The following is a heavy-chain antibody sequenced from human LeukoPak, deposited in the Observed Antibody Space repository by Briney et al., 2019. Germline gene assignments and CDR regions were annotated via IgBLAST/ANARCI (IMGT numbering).Heavy chain of an antibody. CDR3: ARGDGYNYFVH. Sequence: GGSLRLSCAASGFTFSSYAMSWVRQAPEKGLEWVSAISGSGGSTYYADSVKGRFTISRDNSKNTLYLQMNSLRAEDTALYYCARGDGYNYFVHWGQGTLVTVSS. V-gene: IGHV3-23*01. J-gene: IGHJ4*02. CDR1: GFTFSSYA. D-gene: IGHD5-24*01. CDR2: ISGSGGST.